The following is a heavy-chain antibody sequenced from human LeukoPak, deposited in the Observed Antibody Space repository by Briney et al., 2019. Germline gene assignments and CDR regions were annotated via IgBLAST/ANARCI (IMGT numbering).Heavy chain of an antibody. CDR1: GFTFSSYG. V-gene: IGHV3-33*01. CDR3: ARDSDIAVASTLDY. J-gene: IGHJ4*02. CDR2: IWYDGSNK. Sequence: PGGSLRLSCAASGFTFSSYGMHWVRQAPGKGLEWVAVIWYDGSNKYYADSVKGRFTISRDNSKNTLYLQMNSLRAEDTAVYYCARDSDIAVASTLDYWGQGTLVTVSS. D-gene: IGHD6-19*01.